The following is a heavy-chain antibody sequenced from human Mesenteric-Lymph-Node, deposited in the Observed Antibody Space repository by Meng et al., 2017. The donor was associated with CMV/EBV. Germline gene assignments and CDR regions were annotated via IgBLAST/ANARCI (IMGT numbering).Heavy chain of an antibody. CDR1: GYSISSGYY. V-gene: IGHV4-38-2*02. J-gene: IGHJ4*02. CDR2: IYHSGST. Sequence: GSLRLSCTVSGYSISSGYYWGWIRQPPGKGLEWIGSIYHSGSTYYNPSLKSRVTISVDTSKNQFSLKLRSVTAADTAVYYCARVQPIPQYYYDSSGYYFAYWGQGTLVTVSS. D-gene: IGHD3-22*01. CDR3: ARVQPIPQYYYDSSGYYFAY.